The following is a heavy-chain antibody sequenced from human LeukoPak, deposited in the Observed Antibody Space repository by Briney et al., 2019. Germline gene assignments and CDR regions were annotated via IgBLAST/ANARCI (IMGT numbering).Heavy chain of an antibody. D-gene: IGHD2-2*02. V-gene: IGHV4-59*01. Sequence: SETLSLTCTVSGGSISSYYWSWIRQPPGKGLEWIGYIYYSGSTNYNPSLKSRVTISVDTSKNQFSLKLSSVTAPDTAVYYCARAVTYLEERIDPWGQGTLVTVSS. CDR3: ARAVTYLEERIDP. J-gene: IGHJ5*02. CDR2: IYYSGST. CDR1: GGSISSYY.